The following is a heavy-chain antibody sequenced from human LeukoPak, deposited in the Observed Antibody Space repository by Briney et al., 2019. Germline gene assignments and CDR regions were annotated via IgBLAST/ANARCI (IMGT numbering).Heavy chain of an antibody. Sequence: QSSETLSLTRTVSGYSISSGYYWGWIRQPPGKGLEWIGSIYHSGSTYYNPSLNSRVTISVDTSKNQFSLKLSSVTAADTAVYYCARGESGSITWGQGTLVTVSS. CDR1: GYSISSGYY. J-gene: IGHJ5*02. D-gene: IGHD1-26*01. CDR2: IYHSGST. CDR3: ARGESGSIT. V-gene: IGHV4-38-2*02.